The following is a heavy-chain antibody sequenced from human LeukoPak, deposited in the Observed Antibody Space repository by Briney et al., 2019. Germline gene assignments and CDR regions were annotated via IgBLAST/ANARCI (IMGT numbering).Heavy chain of an antibody. CDR3: ARESYYDSSGYSHDAFDI. J-gene: IGHJ3*02. Sequence: PSETLSLTCTVSGFSISRGYYWGWIRQPPGQGLESIGSIFHSGSTYDNPSLKSRVTISVDTSKNQFSLKLNSVTAADTAVYYCARESYYDSSGYSHDAFDIWGQGTMVTVSS. CDR2: IFHSGST. D-gene: IGHD3-22*01. V-gene: IGHV4-38-2*02. CDR1: GFSISRGYY.